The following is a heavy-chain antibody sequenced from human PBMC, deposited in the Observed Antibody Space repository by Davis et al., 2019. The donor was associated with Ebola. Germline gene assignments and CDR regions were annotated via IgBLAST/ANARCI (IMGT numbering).Heavy chain of an antibody. V-gene: IGHV3-73*01. CDR2: IRSKANSYAT. CDR1: GFTFSGSA. D-gene: IGHD3-10*01. CDR3: HMVRGGIRSFDGMDV. J-gene: IGHJ6*02. Sequence: PGGSLRLSCAASGFTFSGSAMHWVRQASGKGLEWVGRIRSKANSYATAYAASVKGRFTISRDDSKNTAYLQMNSLKTEDTAVYYCHMVRGGIRSFDGMDVWGQGTTVTVSS.